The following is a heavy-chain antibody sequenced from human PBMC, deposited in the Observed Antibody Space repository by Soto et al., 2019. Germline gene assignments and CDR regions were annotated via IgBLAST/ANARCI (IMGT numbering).Heavy chain of an antibody. CDR2: IYYGGST. CDR3: ARHSGDVRYYFDS. CDR1: GASISSGTYY. Sequence: QLQLQESGPGLVKPSETLSLTCTVSGASISSGTYYWGWIRQSPGKGLEWIGSIYYGGSTSYNPSLKSRVTVSVDTSKTQFSLKVSSVTAADTAVYYCARHSGDVRYYFDSWGQGTLGTVSS. J-gene: IGHJ4*02. D-gene: IGHD7-27*01. V-gene: IGHV4-39*01.